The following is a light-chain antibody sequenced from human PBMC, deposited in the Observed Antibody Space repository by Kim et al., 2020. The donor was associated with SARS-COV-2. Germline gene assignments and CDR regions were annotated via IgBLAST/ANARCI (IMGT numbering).Light chain of an antibody. CDR1: QSVGSS. CDR3: QQYNSYPEN. Sequence: DIQMTQSPSTLSASTGDRVTITCRASQSVGSSLARYQQRPGKAPKLLIYKASNLETGVPSRFSGSGSATQFTLTISSLQPDDSATYYCQQYNSYPENFGQGTKLEIK. V-gene: IGKV1-5*03. J-gene: IGKJ2*01. CDR2: KAS.